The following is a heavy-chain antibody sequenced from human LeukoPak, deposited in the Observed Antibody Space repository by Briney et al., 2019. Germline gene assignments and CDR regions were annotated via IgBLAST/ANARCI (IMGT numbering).Heavy chain of an antibody. J-gene: IGHJ4*02. V-gene: IGHV4-59*01. D-gene: IGHD3-22*01. Sequence: SETLSLTCTVSGGSISSYYWSWIRQPPGKGLEWIGYIYYSGSTNYNPSLKSRVTISVDTSKNQFSLKLSSVTAADTAVYYCARDSRSYYASSGYYGTFDYWGQGTLVTVSS. CDR1: GGSISSYY. CDR2: IYYSGST. CDR3: ARDSRSYYASSGYYGTFDY.